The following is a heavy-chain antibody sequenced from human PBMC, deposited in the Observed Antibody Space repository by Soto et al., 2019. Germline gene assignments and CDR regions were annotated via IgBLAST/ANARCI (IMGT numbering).Heavy chain of an antibody. J-gene: IGHJ3*02. D-gene: IGHD3-3*01. Sequence: ASVKVSCKASGGTFSSYTISWVRQAPGQGLEWMGRIIPILGIANYAQKFQGRVTITADKSTSTAYMELSSLRSEDTAVYYCASNYDFWSGHKDPPHAFDIWGQGTMVTVSS. V-gene: IGHV1-69*02. CDR3: ASNYDFWSGHKDPPHAFDI. CDR2: IIPILGIA. CDR1: GGTFSSYT.